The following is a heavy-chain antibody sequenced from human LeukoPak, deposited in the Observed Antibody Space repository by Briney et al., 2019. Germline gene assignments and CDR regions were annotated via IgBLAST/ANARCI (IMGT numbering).Heavy chain of an antibody. CDR1: GFTFSSYW. J-gene: IGHJ4*02. Sequence: GGSLRLSCAASGFTFSSYWMSWVRQAPGKGLEWVANIKQDGSEKYYVDSVKGRFTISRDKAKNSLYLQMNSLRAEDTAVYYCARDRRWGYYGSGSYHVDYWGQGTLVTVSS. CDR3: ARDRRWGYYGSGSYHVDY. CDR2: IKQDGSEK. D-gene: IGHD3-10*01. V-gene: IGHV3-7*01.